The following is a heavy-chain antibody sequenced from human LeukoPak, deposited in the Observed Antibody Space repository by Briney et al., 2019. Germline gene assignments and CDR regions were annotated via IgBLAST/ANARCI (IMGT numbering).Heavy chain of an antibody. Sequence: SETLSLTCTVSGGSISSYYWSWIRQPPGKGLEWIGYIYYSGSTNYNPSLKSRVTISVDTSKNQFSLKLSSVTAADMAVYYCARHRAGIAAAGYFDYWGQGTLVTVSS. V-gene: IGHV4-59*08. D-gene: IGHD6-13*01. CDR1: GGSISSYY. CDR3: ARHRAGIAAAGYFDY. J-gene: IGHJ4*02. CDR2: IYYSGST.